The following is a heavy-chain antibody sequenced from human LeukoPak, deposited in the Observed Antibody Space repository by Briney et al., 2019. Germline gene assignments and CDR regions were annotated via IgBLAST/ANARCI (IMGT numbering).Heavy chain of an antibody. CDR1: GGSISSSNW. V-gene: IGHV4-4*02. CDR3: ARDQAVTMVRGDKQLDY. D-gene: IGHD3-10*01. CDR2: IYYSGST. Sequence: SETLSLTCAVSGGSISSSNWWSWVRQPPGKGLEWIGSIYYSGSTYYNPSLKSRVTISVDTSKNQFSLKLSSVTAADTAVYYCARDQAVTMVRGDKQLDYWGQGTLVTVSS. J-gene: IGHJ4*02.